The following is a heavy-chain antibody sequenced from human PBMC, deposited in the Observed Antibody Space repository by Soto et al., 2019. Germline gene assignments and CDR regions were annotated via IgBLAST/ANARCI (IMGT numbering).Heavy chain of an antibody. CDR3: ERDQVWAGNGLDV. D-gene: IGHD6-19*01. CDR2: IWSDGSKE. CDR1: GFHFSRHG. Sequence: GGSLRLSCAASGFHFSRHGVHWVREAPGRGLEWVAVIWSDGSKEYYADSVKGRFTISRDNSKNTVSLQMNSLRSEDTAVYYCERDQVWAGNGLDVWGQGTTVTVCS. V-gene: IGHV3-33*01. J-gene: IGHJ6*02.